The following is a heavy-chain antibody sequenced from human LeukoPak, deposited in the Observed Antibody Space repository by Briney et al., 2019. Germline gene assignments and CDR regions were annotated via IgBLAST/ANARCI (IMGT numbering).Heavy chain of an antibody. D-gene: IGHD3-22*01. CDR3: ARGPTWRGDSYAFDM. J-gene: IGHJ3*02. CDR2: IIPIFGTA. V-gene: IGHV1-69*13. CDR1: GGTFSSYA. Sequence: GASVKVSCKDSGGTFSSYAISWVRQAPGQGLEWMGGIIPIFGTANYAQKFQGRVTITADESTSTAYMELSSLRSEDTAVYYCARGPTWRGDSYAFDMWGQGTMVTVSS.